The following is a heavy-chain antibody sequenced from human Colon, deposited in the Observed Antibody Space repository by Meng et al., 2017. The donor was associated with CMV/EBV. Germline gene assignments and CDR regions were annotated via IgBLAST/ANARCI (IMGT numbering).Heavy chain of an antibody. CDR2: IYSGGRP. J-gene: IGHJ4*02. CDR1: APSFASPGFY. CDR3: ARGSVIASAVSFDH. Sequence: SAPSFASPGFYWSWIPPAPAQGLPWLGHIYSGGRPYSHPSLNSRLSISLATSKTHFSLSLWSVTAADTAVYYCARGSVIASAVSFDHWGQGTLVTVSS. D-gene: IGHD6-13*01. V-gene: IGHV4-30-4*01.